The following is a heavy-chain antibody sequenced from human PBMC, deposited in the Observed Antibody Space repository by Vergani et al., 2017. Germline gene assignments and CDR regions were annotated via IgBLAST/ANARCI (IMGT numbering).Heavy chain of an antibody. CDR2: IQYDGSDI. J-gene: IGHJ4*02. Sequence: QVQLVESGGGVVQPGGSLRLSCVASGFSVSNSGMHWVRQTPGKGLEWVAFIQYDGSDIFYADFVEGRFTISRDNSKNSLYLQMRSLRFDDTAVYCCANEGSANRIRGWLDHWGQGALVTVSS. V-gene: IGHV3-30*02. D-gene: IGHD3-10*01. CDR3: ANEGSANRIRGWLDH. CDR1: GFSVSNSG.